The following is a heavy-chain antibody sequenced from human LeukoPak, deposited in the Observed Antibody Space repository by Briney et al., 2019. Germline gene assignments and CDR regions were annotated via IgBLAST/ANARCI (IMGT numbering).Heavy chain of an antibody. CDR1: GFTFSNYN. Sequence: TGGSLRLSCAASGFTFSNYNINWVRQAPGKGLEWVSSISTASGYIYYADSLKGRFTISRDNAKKSLSLQMNSLRAEDTAVYYCVRDAGHIWYGRFDYWGQGALVTVSS. D-gene: IGHD3-10*01. J-gene: IGHJ4*02. CDR3: VRDAGHIWYGRFDY. CDR2: ISTASGYI. V-gene: IGHV3-21*01.